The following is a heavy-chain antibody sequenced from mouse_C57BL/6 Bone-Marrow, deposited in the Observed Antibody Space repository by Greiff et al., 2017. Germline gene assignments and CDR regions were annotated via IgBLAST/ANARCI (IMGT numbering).Heavy chain of an antibody. V-gene: IGHV1-82*01. CDR2: IYPGDGDT. CDR3: ARRVTTSCYFDY. CDR1: GYAFSSSW. D-gene: IGHD2-5*01. Sequence: VQLQQSGPELVKPGASVKISCKASGYAFSSSWMNWVKQRPGKGLEWIGRIYPGDGDTNYNGKFKGKATLTADKSSSTAYMQLSSLTSEDSAVYFCARRVTTSCYFDYWGQGTTLTVSS. J-gene: IGHJ2*01.